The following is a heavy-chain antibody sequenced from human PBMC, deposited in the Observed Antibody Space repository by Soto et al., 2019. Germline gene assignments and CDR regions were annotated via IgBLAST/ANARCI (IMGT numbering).Heavy chain of an antibody. V-gene: IGHV1-2*04. J-gene: IGHJ6*02. CDR2: INPNSGGT. Sequence: ASVKVSCKASGYTFTGHYMHWVRQAPGQGLEWMGWINPNSGGTNYAQKFQGWVTMTRDTSISTAYMELSRLRSDDTAVYYCASGQWLVRGDYYGMDVWGQGTTVTVSS. CDR1: GYTFTGHY. CDR3: ASGQWLVRGDYYGMDV. D-gene: IGHD6-19*01.